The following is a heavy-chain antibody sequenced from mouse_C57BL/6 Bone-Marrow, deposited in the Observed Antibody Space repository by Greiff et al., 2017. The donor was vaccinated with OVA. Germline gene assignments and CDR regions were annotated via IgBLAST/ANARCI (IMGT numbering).Heavy chain of an antibody. Sequence: EVKLQQSGPELVKPGASVKISCKASGYSFTGYYMNWVKQSPEKSLEWIGEINPSTGGTTYNQKFKAKATLTVDKSSSTAYMQLKSLTSEDSAVYYCARSSSFDYWGQGTTLTVSS. D-gene: IGHD1-1*01. CDR2: INPSTGGT. CDR3: ARSSSFDY. V-gene: IGHV1-42*01. J-gene: IGHJ2*01. CDR1: GYSFTGYY.